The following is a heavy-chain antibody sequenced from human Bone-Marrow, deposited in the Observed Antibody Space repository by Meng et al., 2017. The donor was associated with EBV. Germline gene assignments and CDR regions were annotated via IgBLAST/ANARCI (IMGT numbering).Heavy chain of an antibody. V-gene: IGHV4-39*07. CDR1: GGSISSSSYY. Sequence: LRLQRSGPGLVKPSETLSLTCTVSGGSISSSSYYWGWIRQPPGKGLEWIGSIYYSGSTYYNPSLKSRVTISVDTSKNQFSLKLSSVTAADTAVYYCARVSVGATFFDYWGQGTLVTVSS. D-gene: IGHD1-26*01. CDR3: ARVSVGATFFDY. J-gene: IGHJ4*02. CDR2: IYYSGST.